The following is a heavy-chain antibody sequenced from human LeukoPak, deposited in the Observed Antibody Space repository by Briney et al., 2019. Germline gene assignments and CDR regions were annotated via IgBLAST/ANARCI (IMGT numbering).Heavy chain of an antibody. J-gene: IGHJ6*03. V-gene: IGHV1-18*01. CDR3: ARDRHIAAAVYYYYMDV. CDR1: GYTFTSYI. Sequence: ASVKVSXKASGYTFTSYIISWVRQAPGQGLEWMGWINTYNGNTDYARRVQGRVTMTTDTSTSTAYMELRSLRSDDTAVYYCARDRHIAAAVYYYYMDVWGKGTPVTVSS. CDR2: INTYNGNT. D-gene: IGHD6-13*01.